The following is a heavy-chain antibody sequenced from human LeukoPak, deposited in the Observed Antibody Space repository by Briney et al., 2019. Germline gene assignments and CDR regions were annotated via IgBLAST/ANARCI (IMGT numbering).Heavy chain of an antibody. D-gene: IGHD5-18*01. CDR3: ARGAYSYDYYFDY. CDR2: IYYSGST. J-gene: IGHJ4*02. CDR1: GGSISSYY. V-gene: IGHV4-59*12. Sequence: SETLSLTCTVSGGSISSYYWSWIRQPPGKGLEWIGYIYYSGSTYYNPSLKSRVTISVDTSKNQFSLKLSSVTAADTAVYYCARGAYSYDYYFDYWGQGTLVTVSS.